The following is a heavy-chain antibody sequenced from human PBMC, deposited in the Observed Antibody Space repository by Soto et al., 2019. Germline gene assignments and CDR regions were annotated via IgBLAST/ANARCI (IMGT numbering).Heavy chain of an antibody. J-gene: IGHJ6*02. V-gene: IGHV1-46*01. CDR1: GYTFTYYH. CDR3: ARGLRFLEWLLGNFGMDV. CDR2: INPNGGGT. D-gene: IGHD3-3*01. Sequence: AASVKVSCKASGYTFTYYHVHWVRQAPGQGLEWMGMINPNGGGTSYAQKFQGRVTMTRDTSTSTVYMELSRLRSDDTAVYYCARGLRFLEWLLGNFGMDVWGQGTTVTVSS.